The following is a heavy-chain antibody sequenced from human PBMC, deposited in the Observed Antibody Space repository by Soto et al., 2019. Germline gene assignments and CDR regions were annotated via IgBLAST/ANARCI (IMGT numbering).Heavy chain of an antibody. J-gene: IGHJ6*02. CDR1: GGTFSSYA. Sequence: QVQLVQSGAEVKKPGSSVKVSCKASGGTFSSYAISWVRQAPGQGLERMGWISAYNGNTNYAQKLQGRVTMTTDTSTSTAYMELRSLRSDDTAVYYCARDRGRVRYTYYYGMDVWGQGTTVTVSS. CDR2: ISAYNGNT. V-gene: IGHV1-18*01. D-gene: IGHD1-1*01. CDR3: ARDRGRVRYTYYYGMDV.